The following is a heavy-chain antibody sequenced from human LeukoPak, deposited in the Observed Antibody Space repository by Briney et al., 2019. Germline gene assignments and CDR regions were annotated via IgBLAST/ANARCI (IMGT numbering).Heavy chain of an antibody. CDR1: GFTFSSYS. CDR3: AGEKRGYSYGYYDY. Sequence: GGSLRLSCAASGFTFSSYSMNWVRQAPGKGLEWVSSISSSSSYIYYADSVKGRFTISGDNAKNSLYLQMNSLRAEDTAVYYCAGEKRGYSYGYYDYWGQGTLVTVSS. J-gene: IGHJ4*02. D-gene: IGHD5-18*01. CDR2: ISSSSSYI. V-gene: IGHV3-21*01.